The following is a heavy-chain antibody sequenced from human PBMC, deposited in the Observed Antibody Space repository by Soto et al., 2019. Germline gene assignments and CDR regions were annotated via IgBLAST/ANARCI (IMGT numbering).Heavy chain of an antibody. CDR3: ARGDVVVPAVYYYYYYGMDV. CDR1: GFTFSSYA. V-gene: IGHV3-30-3*01. J-gene: IGHJ6*02. D-gene: IGHD2-2*01. Sequence: GGPLKLSCAASGFTFSSYAMHWVRHAPGKGLVWVAVISYDGSNKYYADSVKGRFTISRDNSKNTLYLQMNSLRAEDTAVYYCARGDVVVPAVYYYYYYGMDVWGQGTTVTVSS. CDR2: ISYDGSNK.